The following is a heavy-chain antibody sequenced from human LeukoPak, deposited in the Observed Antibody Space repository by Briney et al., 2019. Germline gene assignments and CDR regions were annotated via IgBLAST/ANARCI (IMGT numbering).Heavy chain of an antibody. V-gene: IGHV3-30*04. D-gene: IGHD2-2*01. CDR3: AKGTKYCSSTSCYANNWFDP. J-gene: IGHJ5*02. CDR2: ISYDGSNK. Sequence: PGGSLRLSCAASGFTFSSYAMHWVRQAPGKGLEWVAVISYDGSNKYYADSVKGRFTISRDNSKNTLYLQMNSLRAEDTAVYYCAKGTKYCSSTSCYANNWFDPWGQGTLVTVSS. CDR1: GFTFSSYA.